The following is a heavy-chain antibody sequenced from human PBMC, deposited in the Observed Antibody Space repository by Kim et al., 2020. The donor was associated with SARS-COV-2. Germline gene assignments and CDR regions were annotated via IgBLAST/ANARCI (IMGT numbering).Heavy chain of an antibody. Sequence: ASVKVSCKASGYTFTSYGISWVRQAPGQGLEWMGWISAYNGNTNYAQKLQGRVTMTTDTSTSTAYMELRSLRSDDTAVYYCARDVMITFGGVIVRRGDWFDPWGQGTLVTVSS. CDR3: ARDVMITFGGVIVRRGDWFDP. CDR2: ISAYNGNT. D-gene: IGHD3-16*02. CDR1: GYTFTSYG. J-gene: IGHJ5*02. V-gene: IGHV1-18*01.